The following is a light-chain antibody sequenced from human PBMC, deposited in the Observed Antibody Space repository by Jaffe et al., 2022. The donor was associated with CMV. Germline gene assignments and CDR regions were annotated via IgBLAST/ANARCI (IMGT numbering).Light chain of an antibody. CDR1: RSISNY. Sequence: DIQMTQSPSSLSASVGDRVTITCRASRSISNYLNWCQQKPGKAPKLLIYAASSLQSGVPSRFSGSGSGTEFTLTISSLQPEDFATYYCQQSDSIPWTFGQGTKVEIK. J-gene: IGKJ1*01. CDR2: AAS. V-gene: IGKV1-39*01. CDR3: QQSDSIPWT.